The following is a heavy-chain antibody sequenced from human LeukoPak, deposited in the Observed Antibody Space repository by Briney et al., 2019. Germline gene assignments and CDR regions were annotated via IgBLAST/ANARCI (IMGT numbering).Heavy chain of an antibody. CDR3: ARIKGYSSSPFDH. D-gene: IGHD6-6*01. CDR1: GFTFTDYY. Sequence: KPGGSLRLSCAASGFTFTDYYMRSIRQAPGKGLEWLSYISTTSTYTNYADSVKGRFTISRDNANNSLSLQMDSLRAEDTAVYYCARIKGYSSSPFDHWGQGILVTVSS. V-gene: IGHV3-11*06. CDR2: ISTTSTYT. J-gene: IGHJ4*02.